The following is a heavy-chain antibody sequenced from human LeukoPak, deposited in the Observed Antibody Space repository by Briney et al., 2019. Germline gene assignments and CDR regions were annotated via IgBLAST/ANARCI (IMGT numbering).Heavy chain of an antibody. J-gene: IGHJ3*02. CDR2: INSDGSSA. D-gene: IGHD3-22*01. V-gene: IGHV3-74*01. CDR1: GFTFSNYW. CDR3: AKDIVPGSGYESYDAFDI. Sequence: GGSLRLSCAASGFTFSNYWMHWVRQAPGKGLVYVSRINSDGSSANYADSVQGRFTISRDNAKNSLYLQMNSLRAEDTALYYCAKDIVPGSGYESYDAFDIWGQGTMVTVSS.